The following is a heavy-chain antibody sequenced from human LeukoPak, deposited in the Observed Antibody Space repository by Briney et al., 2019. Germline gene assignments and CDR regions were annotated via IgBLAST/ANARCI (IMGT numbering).Heavy chain of an antibody. CDR1: VYTFTSYD. Sequence: ASVKVSCKASVYTFTSYDINWVRQATGQGLEWMGWMNPNSGNTGYAQKFQGRVTMTRNTSISTAYMELSSLRSEDTAVYYCARGPRYCSGGSCYSKLDYWGQGTLVTVSS. CDR3: ARGPRYCSGGSCYSKLDY. J-gene: IGHJ4*02. D-gene: IGHD2-15*01. CDR2: MNPNSGNT. V-gene: IGHV1-8*01.